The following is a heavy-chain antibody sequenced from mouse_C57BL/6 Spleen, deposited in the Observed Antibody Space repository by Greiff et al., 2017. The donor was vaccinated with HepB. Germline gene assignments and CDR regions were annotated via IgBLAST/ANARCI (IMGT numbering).Heavy chain of an antibody. Sequence: VQLQQPGAELVKPGASVKLSCKASGYTFTSYWMHWVKQRPGRGLEWIGRFDPNSGGTKYNEKFKSTATLTVDKPSSTAYMQLSSLTSEDSAVYYCARAEDYFDNYLFGYWGQGTLVTVAA. D-gene: IGHD2-12*01. CDR3: ARAEDYFDNYLFGY. J-gene: IGHJ3*01. CDR1: GYTFTSYW. V-gene: IGHV1-72*01. CDR2: FDPNSGGT.